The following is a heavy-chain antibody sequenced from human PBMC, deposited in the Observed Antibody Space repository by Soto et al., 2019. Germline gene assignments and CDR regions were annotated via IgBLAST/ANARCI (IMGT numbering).Heavy chain of an antibody. D-gene: IGHD2-21*02. Sequence: GGSLRLSCAASGFTFSSYEMNWVRQAPGKGLEWVSYISSSGSTIYYADSVKGRFTISRDNAKNSLYLQMNSLRAEDTAVYYCAGLIVVVTAIGWFDPWGQGTLVTVSS. J-gene: IGHJ5*02. CDR2: ISSSGSTI. CDR3: AGLIVVVTAIGWFDP. CDR1: GFTFSSYE. V-gene: IGHV3-48*03.